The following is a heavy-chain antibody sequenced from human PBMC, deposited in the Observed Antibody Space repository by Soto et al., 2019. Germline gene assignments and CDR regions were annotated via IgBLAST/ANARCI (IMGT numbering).Heavy chain of an antibody. CDR1: GFTFSSYA. Sequence: GGSLRLSCAASGFTFSSYAMSWVRQAPGKGLEWVSAISGSGGSTYYADSVKGRFTISRDNSKNTLYLQMNSLRAEDTAVYYCAKHSYYYDSSGHSNGHDFDYWGQGNLVTVSS. V-gene: IGHV3-23*01. J-gene: IGHJ4*02. CDR2: ISGSGGST. CDR3: AKHSYYYDSSGHSNGHDFDY. D-gene: IGHD3-22*01.